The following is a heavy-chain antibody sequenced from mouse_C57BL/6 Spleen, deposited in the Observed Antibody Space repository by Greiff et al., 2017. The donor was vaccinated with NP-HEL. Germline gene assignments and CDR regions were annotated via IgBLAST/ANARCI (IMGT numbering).Heavy chain of an antibody. V-gene: IGHV5-4*01. CDR3: AREDGSYFDY. J-gene: IGHJ2*01. D-gene: IGHD1-1*01. CDR1: GFTFSSYA. CDR2: ISDGGSYT. Sequence: EVKLQESGGGLVKPGGSLKLSCAASGFTFSSYAMSWVRQTPEKRLEWVATISDGGSYTYYPDNVKGRFTISRDNAKNNLYLQMSHLKSEDTAMYYCAREDGSYFDYWGQGTTLTVSS.